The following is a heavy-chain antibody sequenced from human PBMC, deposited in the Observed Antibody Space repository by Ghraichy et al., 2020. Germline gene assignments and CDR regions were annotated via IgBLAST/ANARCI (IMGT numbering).Heavy chain of an antibody. CDR3: ARELVGATSSGALDI. V-gene: IGHV1-18*01. CDR1: GYTFTSYA. D-gene: IGHD1-26*01. CDR2: INPNNGNT. J-gene: IGHJ3*02. Sequence: ASVKVSCKASGYTFTSYAFSWVRQAPGQGLEWMGWINPNNGNTNYAQKFQGRVTVTTDTFTSTAYMELRSLRSDDTAVYYCARELVGATSSGALDIWGQGTQVTVSS.